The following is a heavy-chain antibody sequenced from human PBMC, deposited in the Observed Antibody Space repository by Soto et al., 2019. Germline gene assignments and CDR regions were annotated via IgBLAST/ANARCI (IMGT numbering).Heavy chain of an antibody. J-gene: IGHJ4*02. D-gene: IGHD4-17*01. CDR3: AKNAVSGDYASHLDY. Sequence: QIHLVQSGPEVRKPGASVKLSCKTSGYTFITYGLTWVRQAPGEGLEWMGWINPYSGNTAFAEKFQDRITVTTDTSTDTAYMELEDLDSDETAVYYCAKNAVSGDYASHLDYWGQGTLVAVST. CDR2: INPYSGNT. CDR1: GYTFITYG. V-gene: IGHV1-18*01.